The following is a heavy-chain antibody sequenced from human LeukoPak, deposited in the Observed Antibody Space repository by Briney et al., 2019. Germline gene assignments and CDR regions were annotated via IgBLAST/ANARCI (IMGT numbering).Heavy chain of an antibody. Sequence: GGSLRLSCAASGFTFSSYAMSWVRRAPGKGLEWVSAISGSGGSTYYADSVKGRFTISRDNSKNTLYLQMNSLRAEDTAVYYCAKEGLIVVVPAAMGDYWGQGTLVTVSP. CDR1: GFTFSSYA. CDR3: AKEGLIVVVPAAMGDY. CDR2: ISGSGGST. V-gene: IGHV3-23*01. D-gene: IGHD2-2*01. J-gene: IGHJ4*02.